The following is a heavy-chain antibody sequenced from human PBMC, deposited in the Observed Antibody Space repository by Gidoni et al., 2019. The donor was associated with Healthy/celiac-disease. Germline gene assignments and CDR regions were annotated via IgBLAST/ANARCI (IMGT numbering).Heavy chain of an antibody. J-gene: IGHJ4*02. D-gene: IGHD2-2*01. V-gene: IGHV4-34*01. CDR3: ARGGGYCSSTSCYGGEFDY. CDR2: INHSGST. CDR1: GGSFRGYY. Sequence: QVQLQPWGAGLLKPSETLSLTCAVYGGSFRGYYWSWVRQPPGKGLEWIGEINHSGSTNDNPSLKSRVTISVDTSKNQFSLKLSSVTAADTAVYYCARGGGYCSSTSCYGGEFDYWGQGTLVTVSS.